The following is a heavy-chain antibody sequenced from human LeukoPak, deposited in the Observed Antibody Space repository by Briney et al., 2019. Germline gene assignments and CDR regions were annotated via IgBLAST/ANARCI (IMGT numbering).Heavy chain of an antibody. V-gene: IGHV4-39*01. Sequence: PSETLSLTCTVSGGSISSSSYYWGWIRQPPGKGLEWIGSIYYSGSTYYNPSLKSRVTISVDTSKNQFSLQLSSVTAADTAVYYCARSPQGTATTANWLDPWGQGTLVTVSS. J-gene: IGHJ5*02. D-gene: IGHD4-17*01. CDR3: ARSPQGTATTANWLDP. CDR2: IYYSGST. CDR1: GGSISSSSYY.